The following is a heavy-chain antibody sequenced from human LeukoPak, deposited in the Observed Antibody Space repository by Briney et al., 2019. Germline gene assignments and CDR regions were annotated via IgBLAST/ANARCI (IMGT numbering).Heavy chain of an antibody. CDR3: GRVYCSTTSCYDYYDYYMDV. V-gene: IGHV3-20*04. J-gene: IGHJ6*03. CDR1: GFRFDDYG. CDR2: TNWDGAST. D-gene: IGHD2-2*01. Sequence: GGPLRLSCAASGFRFDDYGMSWVRHVPGKGLEWVSGTNWDGASTGYTDSVKGRFTISRDNVKNFLYLQMNSLRVEDTALYFCGRVYCSTTSCYDYYDYYMDVWGKGTTVTVSS.